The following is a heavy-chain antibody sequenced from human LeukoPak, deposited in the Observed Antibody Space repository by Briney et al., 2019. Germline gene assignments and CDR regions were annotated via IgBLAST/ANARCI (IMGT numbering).Heavy chain of an antibody. J-gene: IGHJ5*02. CDR2: IYYSGST. Sequence: SETLSLTCTVSGGSISSYYWSWIRQPPGKGLEWIGYIYYSGSTNYNPSLKSRVTISVDASKNQFSLKLSSVTAADTAVYYCARSVEGCSSTSCYDGWFDPWGQGTLVTVSS. CDR1: GGSISSYY. V-gene: IGHV4-59*01. CDR3: ARSVEGCSSTSCYDGWFDP. D-gene: IGHD2-2*01.